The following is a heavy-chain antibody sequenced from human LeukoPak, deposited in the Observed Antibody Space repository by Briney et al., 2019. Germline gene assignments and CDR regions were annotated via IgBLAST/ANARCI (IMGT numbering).Heavy chain of an antibody. CDR1: GFTFSNYG. CDR3: AKGVVAATNAAYYGMDV. J-gene: IGHJ6*02. Sequence: GRSLRLSCAASGFTFSNYGMHWVRQAPGKGLEWVAVKSYDESDKYYADSVKGRFTISRDNSKNTLYLQMNSLRPEDTAVYYCAKGVVAATNAAYYGMDVWGQGTTVTVSS. D-gene: IGHD2-15*01. V-gene: IGHV3-30*18. CDR2: KSYDESDK.